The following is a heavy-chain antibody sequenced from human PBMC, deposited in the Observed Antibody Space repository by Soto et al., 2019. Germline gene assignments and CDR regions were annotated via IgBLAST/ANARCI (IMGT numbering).Heavy chain of an antibody. V-gene: IGHV1-69*01. CDR3: ARPRRDGYNHRTPFDY. Sequence: QVQLVQSGAEVKKPGSSVKVSCKASGGTFSSYAISWVRQAPGQGLEWMGGIFPIFGTANYAQKFQGRVTITADESTSTAYMELSSLRSEDTALYYCARPRRDGYNHRTPFDYWCQGTLVTVSS. D-gene: IGHD5-12*01. J-gene: IGHJ4*02. CDR2: IFPIFGTA. CDR1: GGTFSSYA.